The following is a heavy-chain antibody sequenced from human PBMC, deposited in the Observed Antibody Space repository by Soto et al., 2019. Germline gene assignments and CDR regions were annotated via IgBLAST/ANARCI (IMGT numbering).Heavy chain of an antibody. J-gene: IGHJ6*03. CDR1: GFTFSDHY. D-gene: IGHD1-26*01. CDR2: IRNKANNYAT. CDR3: AKGAPFRGYHYYYYMDV. Sequence: GSLRLSCAASGFTFSDHYMDWVRQAPGKGLEWVGRIRNKANNYATEYDASVRGRFTISRDDSKNSLYLQMNSLRAEDTAVYYCAKGAPFRGYHYYYYMDVWGKGTTVTVSS. V-gene: IGHV3-72*01.